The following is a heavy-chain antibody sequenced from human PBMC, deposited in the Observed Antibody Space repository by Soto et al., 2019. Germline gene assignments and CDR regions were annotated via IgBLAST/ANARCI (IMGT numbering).Heavy chain of an antibody. CDR2: IYHSGST. V-gene: IGHV4-4*02. Sequence: QVQLQESGPGLVKPSGTLSLTCAVSGGSISSSNWWSWVRQPPGKGLEWIGEIYHSGSTNYNPSLKSPVTIPVDKSKNQFSLKLSSVTAADTAVYYCARDQLWFGDFNTWGMDVWGQGTTVTVSS. CDR3: ARDQLWFGDFNTWGMDV. D-gene: IGHD3-10*01. CDR1: GGSISSSNW. J-gene: IGHJ6*02.